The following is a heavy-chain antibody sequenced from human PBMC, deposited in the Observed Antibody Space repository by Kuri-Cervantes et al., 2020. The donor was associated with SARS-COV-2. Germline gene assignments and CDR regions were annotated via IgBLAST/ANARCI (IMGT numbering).Heavy chain of an antibody. D-gene: IGHD3-16*02. Sequence: KISCAASGFTFSSYAISWVRQAPGQGLEWMGGIIPIFGTANYAQKFQGRVTITADESTSTAYMELSSLRSEDTAVYYCARDGGLIMTRDLQNDAFDIWGQRTMVTVSS. CDR1: GFTFSSYA. J-gene: IGHJ3*02. V-gene: IGHV1-69*01. CDR2: IIPIFGTA. CDR3: ARDGGLIMTRDLQNDAFDI.